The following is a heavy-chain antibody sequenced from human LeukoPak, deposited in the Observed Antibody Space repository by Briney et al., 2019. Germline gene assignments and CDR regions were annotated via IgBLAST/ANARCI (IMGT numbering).Heavy chain of an antibody. Sequence: ASVKVSCKASGYTFTGYYMHWVRQAPGQGLEWMGRINPNSGGTNYAQKFQGRVTMTRDTSISTAYMELSRLRSDDTAVYYCARERADFWSGNQAYNWFDPWGQGTLVTVSS. V-gene: IGHV1-2*06. CDR3: ARERADFWSGNQAYNWFDP. CDR1: GYTFTGYY. J-gene: IGHJ5*02. D-gene: IGHD3-3*01. CDR2: INPNSGGT.